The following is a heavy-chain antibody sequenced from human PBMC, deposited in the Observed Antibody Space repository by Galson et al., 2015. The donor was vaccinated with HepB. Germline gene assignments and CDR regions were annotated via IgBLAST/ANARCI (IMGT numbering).Heavy chain of an antibody. CDR3: AKEYGDYIHDYYGMDV. J-gene: IGHJ6*02. D-gene: IGHD4-17*01. Sequence: SLRLSCAASGFTFSSYGMHWVRQSPGKGLEWVAIISYDGSNKYYAGSVKGRFTISRDNSTNTLYLQMNSLRAEDTAVYYCAKEYGDYIHDYYGMDVWGQGTTVTVSS. V-gene: IGHV3-30*18. CDR2: ISYDGSNK. CDR1: GFTFSSYG.